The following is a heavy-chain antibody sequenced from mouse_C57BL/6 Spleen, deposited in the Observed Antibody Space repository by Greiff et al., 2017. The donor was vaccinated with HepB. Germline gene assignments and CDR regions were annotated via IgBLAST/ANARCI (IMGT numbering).Heavy chain of an antibody. D-gene: IGHD1-2*01. Sequence: EVKLMESEGGLVQPGSSMKLSCTASGFTFSDYYMAWVRQVPEKGLEWVANINYDGSSTYYLDSLKSRFIISRDNAKNILYLQMSSLKSEDTATYYCARDGGTTAYYFDYWGQGTTLTVSS. J-gene: IGHJ2*01. CDR2: INYDGSST. CDR1: GFTFSDYY. V-gene: IGHV5-16*01. CDR3: ARDGGTTAYYFDY.